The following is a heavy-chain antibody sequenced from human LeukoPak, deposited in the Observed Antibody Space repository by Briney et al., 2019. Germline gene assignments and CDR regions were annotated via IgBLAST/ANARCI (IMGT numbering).Heavy chain of an antibody. J-gene: IGHJ6*03. CDR1: GFTFSSYA. Sequence: GGSLRLSCAASGFTFSSYAMHWVRQAPGKGLEWVSAISGSGGSTYYADSVKGRFTISRDNSKNTLYLQMNSLRAEDTAVYYCAKDLVPAAIRGLIYYMDVWGKGTTVTISS. D-gene: IGHD2-2*01. CDR3: AKDLVPAAIRGLIYYMDV. V-gene: IGHV3-23*01. CDR2: ISGSGGST.